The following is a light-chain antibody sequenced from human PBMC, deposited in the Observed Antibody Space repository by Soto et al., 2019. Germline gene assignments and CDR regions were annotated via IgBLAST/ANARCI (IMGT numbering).Light chain of an antibody. Sequence: SVLPKPASLYGFPGQSITISCTGTSSDVGGYNYVSWYQQHPGKAPKLMIYDVSNRPSGVSNRFSGSKSGNTASLTISGLQAEDEADYYCSSYTSSSTYVFGTGTKVTVL. CDR1: SSDVGGYNY. J-gene: IGLJ1*01. CDR2: DVS. V-gene: IGLV2-14*01. CDR3: SSYTSSSTYV.